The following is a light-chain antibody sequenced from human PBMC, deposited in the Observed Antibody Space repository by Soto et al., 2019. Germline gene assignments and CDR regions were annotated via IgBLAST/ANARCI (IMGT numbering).Light chain of an antibody. J-gene: IGKJ5*01. Sequence: AIQLTQSPSSLSASVGDIITITCRASQDISNDLGWFQQKPGKAPKLLIYAASILQTGVPSRFSGSGSGTDFTLTVSGLQPEDFATYYCHQSYDIPTFGQGTRLEI. CDR2: AAS. CDR1: QDISND. CDR3: HQSYDIPT. V-gene: IGKV1-6*02.